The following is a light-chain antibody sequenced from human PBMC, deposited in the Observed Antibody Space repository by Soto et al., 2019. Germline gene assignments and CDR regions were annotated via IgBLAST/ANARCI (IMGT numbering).Light chain of an antibody. CDR2: GAS. V-gene: IGKV3-15*01. Sequence: EIVMTQSTATLSVSPGERATLSCRASQSVSSNLAWYQQKPGQAPRLLIYGASTRATGIPARFSGSGSGTEFTLTISSLQSEDFAVYYCQQYNNWRLTFGGGTKVDI. J-gene: IGKJ4*01. CDR3: QQYNNWRLT. CDR1: QSVSSN.